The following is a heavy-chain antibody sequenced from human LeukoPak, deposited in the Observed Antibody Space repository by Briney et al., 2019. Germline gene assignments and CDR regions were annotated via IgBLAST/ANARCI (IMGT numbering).Heavy chain of an antibody. D-gene: IGHD5-18*01. CDR3: ARVGPRGSYGFDY. V-gene: IGHV4-38-2*01. Sequence: SETLSLTCAVSGYSISSGYYWGWIRQPPGKGLEWIGSIYHSGSTYYNPSLKSRVTISVDTSKNQFSLKLGSVTAADTAVYYCARVGPRGSYGFDYWGQGTLVTVSS. CDR1: GYSISSGYY. CDR2: IYHSGST. J-gene: IGHJ4*02.